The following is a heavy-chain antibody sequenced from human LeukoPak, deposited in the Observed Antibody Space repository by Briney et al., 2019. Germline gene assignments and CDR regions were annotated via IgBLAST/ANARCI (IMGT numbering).Heavy chain of an antibody. D-gene: IGHD2-15*01. CDR3: AGGRVRDY. CDR2: INTDGRRT. J-gene: IGHJ4*02. CDR1: GFTFSANW. V-gene: IGHV3-74*01. Sequence: GGSPRLSCAASGFTFSANWMHWVRQAPGKGLVWVSRINTDGRRTGYADSVKGRFTISRDNAKNTLYLQMNSLTAEDTAVYYCAGGRVRDYWGQGTLVTVSS.